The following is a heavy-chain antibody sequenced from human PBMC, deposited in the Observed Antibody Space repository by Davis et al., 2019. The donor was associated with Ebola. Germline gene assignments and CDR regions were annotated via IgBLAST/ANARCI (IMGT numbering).Heavy chain of an antibody. V-gene: IGHV3-74*01. D-gene: IGHD6-19*01. CDR2: TKYDGSIT. Sequence: GESLKISCAASGFTLSSYWMHWVRQAPGKGLEWVSRTKYDGSITYYAESVKGRFTISRDNAKNTMYLQMNGLRAEDTAVYYCATTPQYSSGQNKPFDYWGQGTLVTVSS. CDR3: ATTPQYSSGQNKPFDY. J-gene: IGHJ4*02. CDR1: GFTLSSYW.